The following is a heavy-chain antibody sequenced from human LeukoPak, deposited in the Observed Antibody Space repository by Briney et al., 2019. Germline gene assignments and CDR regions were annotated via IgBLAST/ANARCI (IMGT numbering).Heavy chain of an antibody. D-gene: IGHD6-13*01. V-gene: IGHV4-34*01. CDR3: ASFIAAAGRDY. CDR2: INHSGST. Sequence: SETLSLTCAVYGGSFSGYYWSWIRQPPGKGLEWIGEINHSGSTNYNPSLKSRVTISVDTSKNQFSLKLSSVTAADTAVCYCASFIAAAGRDYWGQGTLVTVSS. CDR1: GGSFSGYY. J-gene: IGHJ4*02.